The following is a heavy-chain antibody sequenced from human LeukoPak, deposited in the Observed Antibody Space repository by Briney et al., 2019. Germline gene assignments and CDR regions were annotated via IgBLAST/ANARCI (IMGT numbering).Heavy chain of an antibody. CDR2: ISGSSGST. V-gene: IGHV3-23*01. CDR3: AKYGVRDKFNKYYYYGMDV. D-gene: IGHD3-10*01. CDR1: GFTFSNYA. Sequence: GGSLRLSCAASGFTFSNYAMSWVRQAPGKGLEWVSAISGSSGSTYYADALKGRFTISRDNSKNTLYLQMNSLRAEDTAVYYCAKYGVRDKFNKYYYYGMDVWGQGTTVTVSS. J-gene: IGHJ6*02.